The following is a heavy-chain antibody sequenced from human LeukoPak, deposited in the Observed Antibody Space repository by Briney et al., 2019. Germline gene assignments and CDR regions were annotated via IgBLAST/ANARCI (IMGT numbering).Heavy chain of an antibody. CDR3: ARESSIFWVVARSYMDV. V-gene: IGHV3-72*01. J-gene: IGHJ6*03. D-gene: IGHD3-3*01. CDR2: ARNKAESYKI. CDR1: GFTFSDHY. Sequence: GGSLRLSCVASGFTFSDHYIGWVRQAPGKGLEWVGRARNKAESYKIEYAASVKGRFTISRDYSKNSVYLQMNSLKTEDTAVYYCARESSIFWVVARSYMDVWGKGTTVTVSS.